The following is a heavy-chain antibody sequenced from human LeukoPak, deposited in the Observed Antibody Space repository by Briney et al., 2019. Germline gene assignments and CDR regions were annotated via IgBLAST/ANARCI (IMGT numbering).Heavy chain of an antibody. CDR2: IFYTGNT. CDR1: DGSISSSNYY. V-gene: IGHV4-39*01. CDR3: ARGIRDGYTRGYFQH. D-gene: IGHD5-24*01. J-gene: IGHJ1*01. Sequence: PSETLSLTCTVSDGSISSSNYYWAWIRQPPGKGLEWITNIFYTGNTYYNPSLKSRATISIDTSKNQFSLRLNSVTATDTAVYYCARGIRDGYTRGYFQHWGQGTLVTVSS.